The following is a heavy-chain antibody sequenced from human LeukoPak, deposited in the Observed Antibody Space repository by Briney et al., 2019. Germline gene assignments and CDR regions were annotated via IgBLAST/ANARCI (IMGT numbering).Heavy chain of an antibody. CDR2: IIPIFGTA. Sequence: SVKVSCKASGGTFSSYAISWVRQAPGQGLEWMGGIIPIFGTANYAQKFQGRVTITANESTSTAYMELSSLRSEDTAVYYCARDLGLTGAGYYYYMDVWGRGTTVTVSS. CDR3: ARDLGLTGAGYYYYMDV. D-gene: IGHD1-20*01. J-gene: IGHJ6*03. V-gene: IGHV1-69*01. CDR1: GGTFSSYA.